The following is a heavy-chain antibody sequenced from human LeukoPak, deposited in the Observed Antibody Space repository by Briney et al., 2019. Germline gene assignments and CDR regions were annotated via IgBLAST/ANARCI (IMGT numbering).Heavy chain of an antibody. CDR2: IYHSGST. CDR3: ERERSSSSDY. Sequence: PSETLSLTCAVSGYSISSGYYWGWIRPPPGKGLERIGSIYHSGSTYYNPSLKSRVTISVDTSKNQFSLKLSSVTATDAAIYYRERERSSSSDYWGQGTLVTVSS. CDR1: GYSISSGYY. D-gene: IGHD6-6*01. J-gene: IGHJ4*02. V-gene: IGHV4-38-2*02.